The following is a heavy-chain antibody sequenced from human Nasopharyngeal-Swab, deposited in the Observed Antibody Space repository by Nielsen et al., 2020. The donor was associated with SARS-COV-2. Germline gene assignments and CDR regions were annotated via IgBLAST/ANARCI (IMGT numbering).Heavy chain of an antibody. CDR3: ARSRGNFYDYGMDV. D-gene: IGHD3-10*01. Sequence: WIRQPQGKGLESIGHMYSSGRTNYNPSLKSRVTMSLDTSRNQFSLRLNSVTAADTTVYFCARSRGNFYDYGMDVWGQGTTVTVSS. V-gene: IGHV4-28*01. J-gene: IGHJ6*02. CDR2: MYSSGRT.